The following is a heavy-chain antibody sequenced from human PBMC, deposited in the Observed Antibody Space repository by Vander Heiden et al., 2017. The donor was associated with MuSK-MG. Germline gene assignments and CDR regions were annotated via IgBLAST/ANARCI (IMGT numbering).Heavy chain of an antibody. V-gene: IGHV3-49*04. Sequence: EVQLVESGGGLVQPGRSLRLSCTASGFTFGDYAMSWVRQAPGKGLEWVGFIRSKAYGGTTEYAASVKGRFTISRDDSKSIAYLQMNSLKTEDTAVDYCTRLAVYYDFWSGYYSYYYMDVWGKGTTVTVSS. J-gene: IGHJ6*03. CDR2: IRSKAYGGTT. CDR1: GFTFGDYA. CDR3: TRLAVYYDFWSGYYSYYYMDV. D-gene: IGHD3-3*01.